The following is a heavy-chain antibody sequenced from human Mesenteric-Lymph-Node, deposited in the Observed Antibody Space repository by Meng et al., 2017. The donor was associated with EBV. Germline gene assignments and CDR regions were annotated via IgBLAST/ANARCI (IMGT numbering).Heavy chain of an antibody. CDR1: GDSVSSNSAA. V-gene: IGHV6-1*01. CDR3: TRDGGLNSGGTRFDY. Sequence: QVQVQPSGPGLVKASQTLSLTCAISGDSVSSNSAAWNWIRQSPSRGLEWLGRTYYKSKWYNDYAVSVKSRITINPDTSKNQFSLHLNSVTPEDTAVYYCTRDGGLNSGGTRFDYWGQGTLVTVSS. D-gene: IGHD2-15*01. CDR2: TYYKSKWYN. J-gene: IGHJ4*02.